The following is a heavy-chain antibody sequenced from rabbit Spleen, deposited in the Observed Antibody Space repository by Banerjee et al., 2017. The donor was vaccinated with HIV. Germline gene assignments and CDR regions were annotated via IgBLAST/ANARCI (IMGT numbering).Heavy chain of an antibody. CDR1: GFTLSSYY. CDR3: ARDGAGGSYFAL. Sequence: QLEESGGGLVKPEGSLTLSCKASGFTLSSYYMNWVRQAPGKGLEWIGYIDPVFGIRYYADWVNGRFTISSHNAQNTLYLQLNSLTAADTATYFCARDGAGGSYFALWGQGTLVTVS. J-gene: IGHJ4*01. CDR2: IDPVFGIR. V-gene: IGHV1S7*01. D-gene: IGHD8-1*01.